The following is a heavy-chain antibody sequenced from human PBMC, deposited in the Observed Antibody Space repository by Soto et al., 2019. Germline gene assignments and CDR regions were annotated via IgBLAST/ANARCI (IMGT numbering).Heavy chain of an antibody. CDR1: GGSISSVGHY. V-gene: IGHV4-31*03. CDR3: ARESGGYDSSTRYGLDV. J-gene: IGHJ6*02. D-gene: IGHD6-25*01. Sequence: SETLSLTCSVSGGSISSVGHYWTWIRQQPGKGLEWIGYIYYSGSTDYNPSLKSRVTISVDRSKNQFSLNLSAVTAADTAIYYCARESGGYDSSTRYGLDVWGQGTTVTVSS. CDR2: IYYSGST.